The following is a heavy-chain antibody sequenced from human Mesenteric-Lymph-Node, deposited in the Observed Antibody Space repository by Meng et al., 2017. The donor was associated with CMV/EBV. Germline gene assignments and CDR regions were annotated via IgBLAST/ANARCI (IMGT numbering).Heavy chain of an antibody. CDR2: IKADSGNT. Sequence: SCTASDYSFTAYYIRWVRQAPGQGFEWMGRIKADSGNTDYAQKFQGRVTMTRDTSIRTAYMELSRLRLDDTAVYYCAKYPGGRSPNPWGQGTLVTVSS. CDR3: AKYPGGRSPNP. CDR1: DYSFTAYY. V-gene: IGHV1-2*06. J-gene: IGHJ5*02. D-gene: IGHD2-15*01.